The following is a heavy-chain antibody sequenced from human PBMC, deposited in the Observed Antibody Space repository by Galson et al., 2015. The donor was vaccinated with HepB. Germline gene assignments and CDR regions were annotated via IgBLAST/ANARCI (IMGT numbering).Heavy chain of an antibody. V-gene: IGHV3-48*01. CDR3: ARDSRYCSGGSCSSGYFED. D-gene: IGHD2-15*01. J-gene: IGHJ4*02. Sequence: SLRLSCAASGFTFSSYNMNWVRQAPGKGLEWLSYISSSSTIIYYADSVKGRFTISRDNVKNSLYLQVNSLRAEDTAVYYCARDSRYCSGGSCSSGYFEDWGQGTLVTVSP. CDR2: ISSSSTII. CDR1: GFTFSSYN.